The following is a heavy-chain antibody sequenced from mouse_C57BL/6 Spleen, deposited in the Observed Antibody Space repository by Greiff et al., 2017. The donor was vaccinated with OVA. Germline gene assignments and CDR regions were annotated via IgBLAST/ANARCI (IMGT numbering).Heavy chain of an antibody. CDR2: IYPGGGYT. CDR1: GYTFTNYW. Sequence: QVQLQQSGAELVRPGTSVKMSCKASGYTFTNYWIGWAKQRPGHGLEWIGDIYPGGGYTNYNEKFKGKATLTADKSSSTAYMQFSSLTSEDSAIYYCARDGHYGSSFAWFADWGQGTLVTVSA. CDR3: ARDGHYGSSFAWFAD. V-gene: IGHV1-63*01. J-gene: IGHJ3*01. D-gene: IGHD1-1*01.